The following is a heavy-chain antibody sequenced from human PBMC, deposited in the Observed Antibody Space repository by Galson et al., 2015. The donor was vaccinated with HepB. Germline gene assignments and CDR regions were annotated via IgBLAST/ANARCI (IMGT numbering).Heavy chain of an antibody. V-gene: IGHV3-23*01. CDR2: ISGSGGST. Sequence: SLRLSCAASGFTFSSYAMSWVRQAPGKGLEWVSAISGSGGSTYYADSVKGRFTISRDNSKNTLYLQMNSLRAEDTAVYYCAKVATSYYYDSSGYYDYWGQGTLVTVSP. CDR3: AKVATSYYYDSSGYYDY. CDR1: GFTFSSYA. J-gene: IGHJ4*02. D-gene: IGHD3-22*01.